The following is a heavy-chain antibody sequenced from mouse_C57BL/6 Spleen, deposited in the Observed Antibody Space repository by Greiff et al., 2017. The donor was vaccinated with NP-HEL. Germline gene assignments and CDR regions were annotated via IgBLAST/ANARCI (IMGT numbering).Heavy chain of an antibody. D-gene: IGHD1-1*01. J-gene: IGHJ4*01. Sequence: VQLQQSGAELVRPGASVKLSCKASGYTFTDYYINWVKQRPGQGLEWIARIYPGSGNTYYNEKFKGKATLTAEKSSSTAYMQLSSLTSEDSAVYFCARRGLITTVVGHYYAMDYWGQGTSVTVSS. CDR1: GYTFTDYY. V-gene: IGHV1-76*01. CDR2: IYPGSGNT. CDR3: ARRGLITTVVGHYYAMDY.